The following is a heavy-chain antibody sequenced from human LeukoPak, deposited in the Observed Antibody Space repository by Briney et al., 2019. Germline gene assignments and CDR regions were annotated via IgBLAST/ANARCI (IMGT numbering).Heavy chain of an antibody. CDR3: ARDEDYGISVNVDY. D-gene: IGHD4-17*01. Sequence: ASVKVSCKASGYSFVLYGISWVRQAPGQGPEWMGWISTYNGNTKYAQKFQGRVTMTTDTSTSTAYMELRSLRSDDTAVYYCARDEDYGISVNVDYWGQGTLVTVSS. V-gene: IGHV1-18*01. J-gene: IGHJ4*02. CDR1: GYSFVLYG. CDR2: ISTYNGNT.